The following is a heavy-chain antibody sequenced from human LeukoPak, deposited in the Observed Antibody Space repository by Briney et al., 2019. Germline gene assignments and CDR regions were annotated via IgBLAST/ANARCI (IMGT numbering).Heavy chain of an antibody. J-gene: IGHJ4*02. Sequence: SVKVSCKASGGTFSSYAISWVRQAPGQGLEWMGGIIPIFGTANYAQKFQGRVTITADKSTSTAYMELSSLRSEDTAVYYCARGKDYYDSSGYYTQIFDYWGQGTLVTVSS. CDR2: IIPIFGTA. D-gene: IGHD3-22*01. CDR1: GGTFSSYA. V-gene: IGHV1-69*06. CDR3: ARGKDYYDSSGYYTQIFDY.